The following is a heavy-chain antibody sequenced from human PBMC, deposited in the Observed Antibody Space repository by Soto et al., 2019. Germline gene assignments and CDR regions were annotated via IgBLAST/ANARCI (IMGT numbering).Heavy chain of an antibody. J-gene: IGHJ6*02. CDR2: MNPNSGNT. D-gene: IGHD3-3*01. Sequence: GASVKVSCKASGYTFTSYDINWVRQATGQGLEWMGWMNPNSGNTGYAQKFQGRVTMTRNTSISTAYMELSSLRSEDTAVYYCVRFSYYDFWSGYYTDYYHYGMDVWGPGTTVTVSS. CDR1: GYTFTSYD. V-gene: IGHV1-8*01. CDR3: VRFSYYDFWSGYYTDYYHYGMDV.